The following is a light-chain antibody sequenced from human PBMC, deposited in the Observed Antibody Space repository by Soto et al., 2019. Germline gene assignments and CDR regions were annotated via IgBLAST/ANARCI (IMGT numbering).Light chain of an antibody. V-gene: IGLV1-44*01. CDR2: HSN. CDR1: SSNIGSST. Sequence: QSVLTQPPSASGTPGQRVTISCSGSSSNIGSSTVNWYQQLPGTAPKLLIYHSNQRPSGVPDRFSGSKSGTSASLAISGLQSEDEGNYHCSSFAGSGTLVVFGAGTKLTVL. J-gene: IGLJ2*01. CDR3: SSFAGSGTLVV.